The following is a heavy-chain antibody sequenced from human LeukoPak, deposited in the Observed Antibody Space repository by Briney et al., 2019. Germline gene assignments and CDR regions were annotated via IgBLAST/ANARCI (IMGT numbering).Heavy chain of an antibody. CDR3: ARCPPQRDAFDI. CDR2: IYSGGST. CDR1: GFTVSSKY. Sequence: GSLRLSCAASGFTVSSKYMSWVRQAPGKGLGWVSVIYSGGSTYYADSVKGRFTISRDNSKNTLYLQMNSLRAEDTAVYYCARCPPQRDAFDIWGQGTMVTVSS. J-gene: IGHJ3*02. V-gene: IGHV3-53*01.